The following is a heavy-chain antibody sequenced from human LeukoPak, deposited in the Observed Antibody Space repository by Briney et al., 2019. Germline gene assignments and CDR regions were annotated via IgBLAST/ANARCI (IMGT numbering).Heavy chain of an antibody. CDR3: ARDSTYSGSLDY. CDR1: GFTFSSYG. J-gene: IGHJ4*02. CDR2: IWYDGSNK. D-gene: IGHD1-26*01. V-gene: IGHV3-33*01. Sequence: GRSLRLSCAASGFTFSSYGMHWVRQAPGKGLERVAVIWYDGSNKYYADSVKGRFTISRDNSKNTLYLQMNSLRAEDTAVYYCARDSTYSGSLDYWGQGTLVTVSS.